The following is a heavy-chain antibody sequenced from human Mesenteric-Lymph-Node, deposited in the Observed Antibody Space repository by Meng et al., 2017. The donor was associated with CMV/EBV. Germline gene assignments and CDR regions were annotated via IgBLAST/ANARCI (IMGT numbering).Heavy chain of an antibody. V-gene: IGHV3-23*01. D-gene: IGHD3-10*01. J-gene: IGHJ4*02. CDR3: VKGGPTYGDF. CDR2: ISADGRNK. Sequence: SLRLSCEGSGFTFSAYAMSWVRQAPGKGLEWVSTISADGRNKYYADSAKGRFTISRDNFLVYLQLNGLRAEDTATYYCVKGGPTYGDFWGQGTLVTVSS. CDR1: GFTFSAYA.